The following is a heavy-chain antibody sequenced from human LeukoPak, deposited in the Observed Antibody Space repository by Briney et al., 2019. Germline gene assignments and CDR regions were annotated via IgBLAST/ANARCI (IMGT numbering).Heavy chain of an antibody. D-gene: IGHD3/OR15-3a*01. CDR1: GFRVSDYY. J-gene: IGHJ5*02. CDR2: IRDSGEA. CDR3: ARDRAALQDWVEFDP. Sequence: GGSLRLSCAVSGFRVSDYYVSWVRQAPGKGLEWVGLIRDSGEAFYADFVRGRFAISRDESENTLYLQMNSLRVEDTAVYFCARDRAALQDWVEFDPWGQGTPVIVSS. V-gene: IGHV3-66*03.